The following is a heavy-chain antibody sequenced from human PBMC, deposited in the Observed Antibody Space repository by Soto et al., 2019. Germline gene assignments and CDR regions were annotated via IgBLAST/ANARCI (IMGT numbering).Heavy chain of an antibody. CDR3: ARGITLPTPLDY. CDR2: INAGNGNT. V-gene: IGHV1-3*05. Sequence: QVQLVQSGAEEKKPGASVKVSCKASGYTFTSYAMHWVRQAPGQRLEWMGWINAGNGNTKYSQKFQGRVTITRDPSASTAYMELSSLRSEDTAVYYCARGITLPTPLDYWGQGTLVTVSS. J-gene: IGHJ4*02. D-gene: IGHD1-20*01. CDR1: GYTFTSYA.